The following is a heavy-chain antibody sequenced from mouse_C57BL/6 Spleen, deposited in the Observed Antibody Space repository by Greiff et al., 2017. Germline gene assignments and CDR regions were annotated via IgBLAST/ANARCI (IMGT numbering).Heavy chain of an antibody. Sequence: QVHVKQPGAELVKPGASVKMSCKASGYTFTSYWITWVKQRPGQGLEWIGDIYPGSGSTNYNEKFKSKATLTVDTSSSTAYMQLSSLTSEDSAVXYCARSGYYGSPGDYWGQGTTLTVSS. CDR1: GYTFTSYW. D-gene: IGHD2-2*01. J-gene: IGHJ2*01. CDR3: ARSGYYGSPGDY. CDR2: IYPGSGST. V-gene: IGHV1-55*01.